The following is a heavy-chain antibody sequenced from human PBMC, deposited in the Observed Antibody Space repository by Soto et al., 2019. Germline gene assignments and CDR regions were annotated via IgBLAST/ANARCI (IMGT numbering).Heavy chain of an antibody. V-gene: IGHV3-33*06. CDR3: AKDAGYGDYMDV. CDR1: GFTFSSYG. D-gene: IGHD4-17*01. CDR2: IWYDGSNK. Sequence: GGSLRLSCAASGFTFSSYGMHWVRQAPGKGLEWVAVIWYDGSNKYYADSVKGRFTISRDNSKSTLYLQMNSLRAEDTAVYYCAKDAGYGDYMDVWGKGTTVTVSS. J-gene: IGHJ6*03.